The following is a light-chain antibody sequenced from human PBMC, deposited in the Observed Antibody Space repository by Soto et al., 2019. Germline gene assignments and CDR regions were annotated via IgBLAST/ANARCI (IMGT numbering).Light chain of an antibody. CDR3: QEYNKWPPLT. Sequence: EVEMTQSPATLSVSPGERATLSCRASQNVNSNLSWYQQKPGQAPRLLIYDASTRANGIPARFSGSGSGTEFTLTISSLQSEDFAVYYCQEYNKWPPLTFGGGTKVEIK. J-gene: IGKJ4*01. CDR2: DAS. CDR1: QNVNSN. V-gene: IGKV3-15*01.